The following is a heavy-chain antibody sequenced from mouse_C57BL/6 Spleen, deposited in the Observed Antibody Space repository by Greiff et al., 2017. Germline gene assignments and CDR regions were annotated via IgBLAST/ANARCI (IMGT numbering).Heavy chain of an antibody. CDR1: GYSFTAYN. CDR3: ASIYDGYYGWFAY. D-gene: IGHD2-3*01. Sequence: VQLQQSGPELVKPGASVKISCKASGYSFTAYNMNWVKQSHGKSLEWIGVINPNYGTTSYNQKFKGKATLTVDQSSSTAFMRLNSLASEDSAVYYCASIYDGYYGWFAYWGQGTLVTVSA. V-gene: IGHV1-39*01. CDR2: INPNYGTT. J-gene: IGHJ3*01.